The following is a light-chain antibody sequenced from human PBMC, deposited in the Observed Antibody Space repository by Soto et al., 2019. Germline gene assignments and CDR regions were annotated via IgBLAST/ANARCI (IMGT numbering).Light chain of an antibody. J-gene: IGLJ1*01. CDR2: RDN. Sequence: QLVLTQPPSVSGTPGQRVTISCSGGISNIGTNYVHWFQQLPGTAPKVLSNRDNQRPSGVPDRFSGSKSGTSASLAISGLRSEDEAEYYCAAWDDTVRSDVFGTGTKLTVL. CDR3: AAWDDTVRSDV. V-gene: IGLV1-47*01. CDR1: ISNIGTNY.